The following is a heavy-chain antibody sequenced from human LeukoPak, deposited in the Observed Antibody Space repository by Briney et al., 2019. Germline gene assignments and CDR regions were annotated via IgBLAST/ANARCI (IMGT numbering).Heavy chain of an antibody. D-gene: IGHD2-8*01. CDR3: ARARILYYQGGNWFDP. V-gene: IGHV3-7*01. CDR2: IKQDRSGK. J-gene: IGHJ5*02. Sequence: GGSLRLSCAASGFTFSSYWMSWVRQAPGKGLEWVANIKQDRSGKYYVDSVKGRFTISRDNAKNSLYLQMNSLRAEDTAVYYCARARILYYQGGNWFDPWGQGTLVTVSS. CDR1: GFTFSSYW.